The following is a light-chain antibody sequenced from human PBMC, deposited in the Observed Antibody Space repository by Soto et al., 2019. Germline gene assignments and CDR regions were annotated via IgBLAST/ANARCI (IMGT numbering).Light chain of an antibody. Sequence: EVVMAQTPAILSVSPGERATLSCRASQSVGINVAWYQQKPGQAPRLLIYGASTRATGSPDRFSASGSATEFTLTISSLLSEDFAVYYCQQYNDWPRTFGQGTNVDIK. CDR2: GAS. CDR3: QQYNDWPRT. V-gene: IGKV3-15*01. CDR1: QSVGIN. J-gene: IGKJ1*01.